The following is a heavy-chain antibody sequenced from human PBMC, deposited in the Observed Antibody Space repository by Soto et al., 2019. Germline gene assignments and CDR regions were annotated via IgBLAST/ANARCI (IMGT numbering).Heavy chain of an antibody. Sequence: ASVKVSCKASGYTFTSYYMLWVRQAPGQGLEWMGIITPSGGSTSYAQKFQGRGTMTRDTSTSTVYMELSSLRSEDTAVYYCARDSDYYHSSGYRKTYGMDVWG. CDR3: ARDSDYYHSSGYRKTYGMDV. D-gene: IGHD3-22*01. V-gene: IGHV1-46*01. CDR1: GYTFTSYY. CDR2: ITPSGGST. J-gene: IGHJ6*02.